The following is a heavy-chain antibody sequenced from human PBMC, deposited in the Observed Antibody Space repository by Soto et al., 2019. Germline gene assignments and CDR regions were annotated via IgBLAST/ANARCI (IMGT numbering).Heavy chain of an antibody. D-gene: IGHD1-26*01. Sequence: QVQLVQSGAEAREPGASVKVSCKASGYSFTSLDINWVRQTTGQGLEWMGWMQPRRGRTGYAQKFQGRVTMTRDTSINTAYMELSSLSSDATAFYYCARGVTAGVDYWGQGTLVSGSS. V-gene: IGHV1-8*01. CDR3: ARGVTAGVDY. CDR1: GYSFTSLD. J-gene: IGHJ4*02. CDR2: MQPRRGRT.